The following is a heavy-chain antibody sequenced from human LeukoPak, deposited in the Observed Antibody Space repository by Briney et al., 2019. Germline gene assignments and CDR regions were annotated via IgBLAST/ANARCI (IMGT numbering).Heavy chain of an antibody. CDR2: IYPGDSVT. CDR1: GYSFTSYW. Sequence: RGESLKISCKGSGYSFTSYWIGWVRQMPGKGLEWMGIIYPGDSVTRYSPSFQGQVTISADKSISTAYLQWSSLKASDTAMYYCARRNDILTGHDLPGGDAFDIWGQGTMVTVSS. V-gene: IGHV5-51*01. D-gene: IGHD3-9*01. J-gene: IGHJ3*02. CDR3: ARRNDILTGHDLPGGDAFDI.